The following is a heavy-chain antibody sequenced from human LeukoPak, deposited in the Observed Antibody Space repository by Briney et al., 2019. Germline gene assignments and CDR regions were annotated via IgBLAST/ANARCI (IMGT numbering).Heavy chain of an antibody. J-gene: IGHJ4*02. D-gene: IGHD6-19*01. Sequence: GGSLRLSCAASGFTFSSYWMSWVRQAPGKGLEWVANIKEDGSEIYYVDSVKGRFTISRDNAKNSLFLQMNSLRAEDTAVYYCASQFWWAAVAGPALDCWGKGGLVTVSS. CDR3: ASQFWWAAVAGPALDC. CDR1: GFTFSSYW. V-gene: IGHV3-7*05. CDR2: IKEDGSEI.